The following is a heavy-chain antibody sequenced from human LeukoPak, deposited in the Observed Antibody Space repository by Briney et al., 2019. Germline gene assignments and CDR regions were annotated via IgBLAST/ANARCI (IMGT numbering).Heavy chain of an antibody. CDR3: ARDTQIAPFDY. Sequence: SETLSLTCTVSGGSISSYYWSWIRQPAGKGLEWIGRIYTSGSTNYNPSLKSRVTISVDKSKNQFSLTLSSVTAADTAVYYCARDTQIAPFDYWGQGTLVTVSS. CDR2: IYTSGST. D-gene: IGHD2/OR15-2a*01. J-gene: IGHJ4*02. V-gene: IGHV4-4*07. CDR1: GGSISSYY.